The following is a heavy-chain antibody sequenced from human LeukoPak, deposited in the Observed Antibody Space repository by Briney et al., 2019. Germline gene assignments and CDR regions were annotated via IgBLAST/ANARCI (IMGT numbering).Heavy chain of an antibody. CDR1: GGSFSGYY. V-gene: IGHV4-34*01. J-gene: IGHJ6*02. D-gene: IGHD3-3*02. Sequence: SETLSLTCAVYGGSFSGYYWSWIRQPPGKGLEWIGEINHSGSTNYNPSLKSLVTISVDTSKNQFSLKLSSVTAADTAVYYCARVTRASIFGVVHMDVWGQGTTVTVSS. CDR2: INHSGST. CDR3: ARVTRASIFGVVHMDV.